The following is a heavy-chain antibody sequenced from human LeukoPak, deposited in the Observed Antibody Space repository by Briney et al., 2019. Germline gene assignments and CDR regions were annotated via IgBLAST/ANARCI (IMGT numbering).Heavy chain of an antibody. V-gene: IGHV4-59*01. CDR3: ARGTTYNQYYYDSSGYYSFDY. J-gene: IGHJ4*02. CDR2: IYYSGST. D-gene: IGHD3-22*01. Sequence: SETLSLTCTVSGGSISTYYWSWIRQPPGKGLEWIGYIYYSGSTSYNPSLKSRVTISVDTSKNQFSLKLSSVTAADTAVYYCARGTTYNQYYYDSSGYYSFDYWGQGTLVTVSS. CDR1: GGSISTYY.